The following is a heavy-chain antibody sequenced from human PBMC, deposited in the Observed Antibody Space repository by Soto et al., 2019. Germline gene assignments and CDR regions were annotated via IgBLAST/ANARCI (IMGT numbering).Heavy chain of an antibody. J-gene: IGHJ6*02. CDR2: IYPGDSDT. CDR3: GRHRGYTSRNSYYGMDA. CDR1: GYNFTNYW. D-gene: IGHD5-18*01. V-gene: IGHV5-51*01. Sequence: GESLKISCKGSGYNFTNYWIGWVRQMPGKGLEWMGLIYPGDSDTRYNPSFEGQVTISADSNTAYLQWSSLKASDTAMYYCGRHRGYTSRNSYYGMDAWGQGTPVTVSS.